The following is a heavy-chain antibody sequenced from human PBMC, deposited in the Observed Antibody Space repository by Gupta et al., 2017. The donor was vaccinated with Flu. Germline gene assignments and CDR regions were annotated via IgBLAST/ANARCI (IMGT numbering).Heavy chain of an antibody. Sequence: EVQLVESGEGLVKPGGSLRLYCVASGFTFSSYSMNWVRQAPGKGLEWVSSISSSTSYIYYADSVKGRFTISRDNAKNSLYLQMNSLRAEDTAMYYCARGGPASSWASFDPWGQGTLVTVSS. V-gene: IGHV3-21*02. CDR2: ISSSTSYI. D-gene: IGHD6-13*01. J-gene: IGHJ5*02. CDR3: ARGGPASSWASFDP. CDR1: GFTFSSYS.